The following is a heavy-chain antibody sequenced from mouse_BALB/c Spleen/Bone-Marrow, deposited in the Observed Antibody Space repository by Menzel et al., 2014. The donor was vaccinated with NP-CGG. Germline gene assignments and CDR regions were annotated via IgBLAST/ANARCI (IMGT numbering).Heavy chain of an antibody. D-gene: IGHD1-1*01. CDR3: ARRIWVYYVGYFDY. CDR2: IWWDDNK. V-gene: IGHV8-5*01. Sequence: QVTLKESGPGILQPSQTLILTCSFSGFSLSTSGMGVGWIRQPSGEGLEWLADIWWDDNKYYKPSLKSRLTISKDTSKNQVFLKITSVDTADTATYCCARRIWVYYVGYFDYWGQGTTLTVSS. CDR1: GFSLSTSGMG. J-gene: IGHJ2*01.